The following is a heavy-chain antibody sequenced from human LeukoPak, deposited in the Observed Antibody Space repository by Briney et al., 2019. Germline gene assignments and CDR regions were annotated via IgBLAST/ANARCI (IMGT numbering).Heavy chain of an antibody. Sequence: SQTLSLSCAISGDSASAGNAAWNWVRQSPSRGLEWLGRTYYRSKWHNDYAVSVKSRISINPDTSKNQLSLQLNSVTPEDTAVYYCAREGPDAFDFWGQGTMVTVSS. CDR1: GDSASAGNAA. CDR3: AREGPDAFDF. V-gene: IGHV6-1*01. J-gene: IGHJ3*01. CDR2: TYYRSKWHN.